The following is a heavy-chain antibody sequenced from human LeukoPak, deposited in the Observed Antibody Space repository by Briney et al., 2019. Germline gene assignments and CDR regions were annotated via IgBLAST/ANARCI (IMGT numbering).Heavy chain of an antibody. Sequence: ASVKVSCKASGYTFTSYYMHWVRQAPGQGLEWMGIINPSGGSTSYAQKFQGRVTMTRDTSTSTVYMELSSLRSEDTAVYYCARLEGYCSSTSCYKFHTTNDYWGQGTLVTVSS. CDR2: INPSGGST. CDR1: GYTFTSYY. J-gene: IGHJ4*02. CDR3: ARLEGYCSSTSCYKFHTTNDY. V-gene: IGHV1-46*01. D-gene: IGHD2-2*02.